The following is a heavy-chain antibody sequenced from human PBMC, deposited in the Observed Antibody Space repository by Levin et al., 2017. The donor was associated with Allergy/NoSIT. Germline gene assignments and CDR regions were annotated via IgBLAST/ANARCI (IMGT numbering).Heavy chain of an antibody. Sequence: SETLSLTCTVSGGSINYYYWSWIRQPPGKGLEWIGYIYHSGSTIYNPSLKSRVTISIDTSNNQFSLKLNSVTAADTAIYYCARGGDSSSWKGGSFDYWGQGTLVTVSS. J-gene: IGHJ4*02. V-gene: IGHV4-59*01. CDR2: IYHSGST. CDR3: ARGGDSSSWKGGSFDY. CDR1: GGSINYYY. D-gene: IGHD6-13*01.